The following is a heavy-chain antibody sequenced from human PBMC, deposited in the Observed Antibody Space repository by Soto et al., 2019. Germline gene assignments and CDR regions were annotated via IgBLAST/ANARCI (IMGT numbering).Heavy chain of an antibody. J-gene: IGHJ4*02. CDR2: IIPIFDTP. D-gene: IGHD3-16*01. CDR3: TRSIGSGGVMGGFDY. CDR1: GGTFKMYA. V-gene: IGHV1-69*01. Sequence: QVQLVQSGAEVRKPGSAVRVSCKASGGTFKMYAMNWVRQAPGQGLEWMAGIIPIFDTPRYAQKFQGRVTITVDESTTTAYMELSSLRSEDTATYYCTRSIGSGGVMGGFDYWGQGTLVTVA.